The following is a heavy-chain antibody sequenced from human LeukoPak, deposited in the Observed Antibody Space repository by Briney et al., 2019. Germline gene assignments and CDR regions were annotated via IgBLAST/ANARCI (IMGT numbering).Heavy chain of an antibody. D-gene: IGHD6-13*01. Sequence: GASVKVSCKASGYTFTSYGISWVRQAPGQGLEWMGWISAYNGNTNYAQKLQGRVTMTTDTSTSTAYMELRSLRSDDTAVYYCARDQSPGSSWYPYYYYYMDVWGKGTTVTVSS. CDR2: ISAYNGNT. CDR3: ARDQSPGSSWYPYYYYYMDV. CDR1: GYTFTSYG. V-gene: IGHV1-18*01. J-gene: IGHJ6*03.